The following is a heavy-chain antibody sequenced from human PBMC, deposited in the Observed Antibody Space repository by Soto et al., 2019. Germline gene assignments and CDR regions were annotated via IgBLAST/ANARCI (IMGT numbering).Heavy chain of an antibody. CDR2: IKFDGTGI. CDR1: GFTFSVYW. V-gene: IGHV3-7*04. CDR3: AKDIVKYTYGACDY. D-gene: IGHD5-18*01. Sequence: EAHLVESGGKLVQPGGSLRLSCGASGFTFSVYWMSWVRQAPGEGLEWVARIKFDGTGIQYADSVKGRFTISRDNAENSLYLQLNSLRTEDTAVYYCAKDIVKYTYGACDYWGQGVLVTVSS. J-gene: IGHJ4*02.